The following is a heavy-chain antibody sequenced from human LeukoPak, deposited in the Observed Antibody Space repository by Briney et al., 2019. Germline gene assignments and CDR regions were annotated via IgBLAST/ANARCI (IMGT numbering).Heavy chain of an antibody. D-gene: IGHD3-22*01. Sequence: MASETLSLTCTVSGGSVSGGGYYWGWIRQPPGKDLEWIGYIYQSGSTFYNASLKSRVTMSVDRSKNQFSLNLNSVTAADTAVYYCARGVRYYDSSGRLYDYWGQGTLVTVSP. CDR1: GGSVSGGGYY. CDR2: IYQSGST. J-gene: IGHJ4*02. CDR3: ARGVRYYDSSGRLYDY. V-gene: IGHV4-30-2*01.